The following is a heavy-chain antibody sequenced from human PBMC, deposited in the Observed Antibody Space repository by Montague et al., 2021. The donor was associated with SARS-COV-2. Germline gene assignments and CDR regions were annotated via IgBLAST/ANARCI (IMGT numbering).Heavy chain of an antibody. D-gene: IGHD3-22*01. CDR1: GGSISSSSYY. CDR3: AREGGWLSRGSYYFDY. J-gene: IGHJ4*02. CDR2: IDYSGST. V-gene: IGHV4-39*07. Sequence: SETLSLTCTVSGGSISSSSYYWGWIRQSPGKGLEWIGSIDYSGSTYYNPSLKSRVTISVDTSKNQFSLKLSSVTAADTAVYYCAREGGWLSRGSYYFDYWGQGTLVTVSS.